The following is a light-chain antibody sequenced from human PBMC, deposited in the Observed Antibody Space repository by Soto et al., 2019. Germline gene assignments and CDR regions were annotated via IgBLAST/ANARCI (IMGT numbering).Light chain of an antibody. CDR3: QHYNSYSDA. CDR1: QSISNW. V-gene: IGKV1-5*03. CDR2: RAS. Sequence: PLADSPASLSASLGGRVTSGCRASQSISNWLAWYQQKPGKAPKLLIYRASTLDSGIPSRFSGSGSGTEFTLTISSLQPDDFAAYYCQHYNSYSDAFGQGTKVEIK. J-gene: IGKJ1*01.